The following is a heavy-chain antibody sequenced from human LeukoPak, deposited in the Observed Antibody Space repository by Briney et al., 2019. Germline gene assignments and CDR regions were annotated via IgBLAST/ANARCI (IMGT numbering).Heavy chain of an antibody. D-gene: IGHD5-18*01. CDR1: GFTFSSYG. CDR3: ATYRQVLLPFES. V-gene: IGHV3-30*02. CDR2: IRYDGNNK. J-gene: IGHJ4*02. Sequence: GGSLRLSCAASGFTFSSYGMHWVRQAPGKGLEWVAFIRYDGNNKYYADSVRGRFTISRDNSKSILSLQMNSLRAEDTAIYYCATYRQVLLPFESWGQGTLVTVSS.